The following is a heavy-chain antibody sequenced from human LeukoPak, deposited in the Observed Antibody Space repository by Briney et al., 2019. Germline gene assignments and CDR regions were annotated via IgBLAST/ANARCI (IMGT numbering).Heavy chain of an antibody. CDR3: VRDASYYDSRGYYDAFDL. CDR1: GFTFDDYA. V-gene: IGHV3-9*01. D-gene: IGHD3-22*01. J-gene: IGHJ3*01. CDR2: ISWNSGSI. Sequence: SLRLSCAASGFTFDDYAMHWVRQAPGKGLEWVSGISWNSGSIGYVDSVKGRFTISRDNAKNSLFLQMNSLRAEDTAVYYCVRDASYYDSRGYYDAFDLWGQGTMVTVSS.